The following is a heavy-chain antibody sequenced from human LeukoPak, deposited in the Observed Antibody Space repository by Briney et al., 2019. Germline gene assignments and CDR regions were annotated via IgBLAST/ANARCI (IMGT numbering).Heavy chain of an antibody. CDR1: GFTFSSFE. Sequence: PGGSLRLSCPASGFTFSSFEMAWVRQPPGKGLEWVSYISDSGNTIKYADSVKGRFTISRDYAKNSLYLQMNSLRVEDTAVYYCAGGPQYSGSYAYGGQGTLVTVSS. J-gene: IGHJ4*02. CDR3: AGGPQYSGSYAY. V-gene: IGHV3-48*03. D-gene: IGHD1-26*01. CDR2: ISDSGNTI.